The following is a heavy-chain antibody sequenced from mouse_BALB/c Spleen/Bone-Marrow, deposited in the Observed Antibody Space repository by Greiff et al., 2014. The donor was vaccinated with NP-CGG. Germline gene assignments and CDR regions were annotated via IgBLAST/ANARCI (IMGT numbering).Heavy chain of an antibody. CDR1: GFTFSSFG. CDR2: ISSSSSTI. D-gene: IGHD1-1*01. CDR3: ARLRRYYGYFDY. Sequence: EVQRVESGGGLVQPGGSRKLSCAASGFTFSSFGMHWVRQAPEKGLEWVAYISSSSSTIYYADTVKGRFTISRDNPKNTLFLQMTSLRSEDTAMYYCARLRRYYGYFDYWGQGTTLTVSS. V-gene: IGHV5-17*02. J-gene: IGHJ2*01.